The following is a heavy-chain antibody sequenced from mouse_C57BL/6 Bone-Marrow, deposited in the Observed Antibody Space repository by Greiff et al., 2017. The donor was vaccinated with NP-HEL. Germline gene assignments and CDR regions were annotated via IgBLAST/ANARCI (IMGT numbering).Heavy chain of an antibody. CDR2: IRNKANGYTT. CDR1: GFTFTDHY. V-gene: IGHV7-3*01. Sequence: EVQLVESGGGLVQPGGSLSLSCAASGFTFTDHYMSWFRQPPGRPLRGLGFIRNKANGYTTEYSASVKGRFTISRDNSQSILYLQMNALRAEDSATYYCARSIYYDYADDPFYAMDYWGQGTSVTVSS. CDR3: ARSIYYDYADDPFYAMDY. D-gene: IGHD2-4*01. J-gene: IGHJ4*01.